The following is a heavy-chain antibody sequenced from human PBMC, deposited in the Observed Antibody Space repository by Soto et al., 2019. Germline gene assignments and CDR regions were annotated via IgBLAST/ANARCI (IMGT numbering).Heavy chain of an antibody. D-gene: IGHD3-3*01. Sequence: QVQLVQSGAEVKKPGASVKVSCKASGYTFTSYDINWVRQATGQGLEWMGWMNPNSGNTGYAQKFRGRVAMTRNTSISTAYMELSSLRSEDTAVYYCARGITIFGVVGPGGQGTLVTVSS. CDR1: GYTFTSYD. CDR3: ARGITIFGVVGP. J-gene: IGHJ4*02. CDR2: MNPNSGNT. V-gene: IGHV1-8*01.